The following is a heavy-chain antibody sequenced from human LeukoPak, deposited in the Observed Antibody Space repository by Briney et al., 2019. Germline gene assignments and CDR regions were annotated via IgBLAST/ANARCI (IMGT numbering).Heavy chain of an antibody. V-gene: IGHV4-31*03. Sequence: PSQTLSLTCTVSGGSISSGGYYWSWIRQHPGKGLEWIGYIYYSGSTYYNPSLKSRITISVDTSKNQFSLKLSSVTAADTSVYYCARGLGYYDSSGYWRWFDPWGQGTLVTVSS. J-gene: IGHJ5*02. CDR1: GGSISSGGYY. CDR3: ARGLGYYDSSGYWRWFDP. D-gene: IGHD3-22*01. CDR2: IYYSGST.